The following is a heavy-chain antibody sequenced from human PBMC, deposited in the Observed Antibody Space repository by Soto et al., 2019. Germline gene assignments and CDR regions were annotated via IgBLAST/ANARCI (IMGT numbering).Heavy chain of an antibody. CDR2: ISGSGGST. V-gene: IGHV3-23*01. CDR1: GFTFSSYA. D-gene: IGHD3-9*01. J-gene: IGHJ3*02. Sequence: GGSLRLSCAASGFTFSSYAMSWVRQAPGKGLEWVSAISGSGGSTYYADSVKGRFTISRDNSKNTLYLQMNSLRAEDPAVYYCAKDRLRYFDRLDAFDIWGQGTMVTVSS. CDR3: AKDRLRYFDRLDAFDI.